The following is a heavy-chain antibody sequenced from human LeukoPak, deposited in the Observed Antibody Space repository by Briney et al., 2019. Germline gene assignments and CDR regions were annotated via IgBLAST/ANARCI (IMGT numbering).Heavy chain of an antibody. CDR3: AKDFSGYLDY. Sequence: GGSLRLSCAASGFTFSSYSMNWVRQAPGKGLEWVSYISSSSSTIYYADSVKGRFTISRDNAKNSLYLQMNSLRAEDTAVYYCAKDFSGYLDYWGQGTLVTVSS. V-gene: IGHV3-48*01. D-gene: IGHD3-22*01. J-gene: IGHJ4*02. CDR1: GFTFSSYS. CDR2: ISSSSSTI.